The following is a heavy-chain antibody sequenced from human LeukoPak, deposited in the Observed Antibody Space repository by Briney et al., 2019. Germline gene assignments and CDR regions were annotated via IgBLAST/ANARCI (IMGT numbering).Heavy chain of an antibody. J-gene: IGHJ3*02. CDR1: GYTFTGYY. D-gene: IGHD3-3*01. CDR2: INPNSGGT. V-gene: IGHV1-2*02. Sequence: ASVKVSCKASGYTFTGYYMYWVRQAPGQGLEWMGWINPNSGGTNYAQKFQGRVTMTRDTSISTAYMELSRLRSDDTAVYYCAREGGGLVGAFDIWGQGTMVTVSS. CDR3: AREGGGLVGAFDI.